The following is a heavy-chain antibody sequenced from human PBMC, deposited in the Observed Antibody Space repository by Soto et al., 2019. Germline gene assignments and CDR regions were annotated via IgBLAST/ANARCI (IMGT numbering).Heavy chain of an antibody. Sequence: ASVKVSCKASGGTFSSYAISWVRQAPGQGLEWMGGIIPIFGTANYAQKFQGRVTITADESTSTAYMELSSLRSEDTAVYYCARELLTGYNIYYGMDVWGQGTTVTVSS. CDR3: ARELLTGYNIYYGMDV. V-gene: IGHV1-69*13. J-gene: IGHJ6*02. CDR1: GGTFSSYA. CDR2: IIPIFGTA. D-gene: IGHD5-12*01.